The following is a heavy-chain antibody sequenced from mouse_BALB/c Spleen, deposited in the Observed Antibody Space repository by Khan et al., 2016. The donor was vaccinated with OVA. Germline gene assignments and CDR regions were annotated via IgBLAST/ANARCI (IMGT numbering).Heavy chain of an antibody. CDR2: INTHSGVP. CDR1: GYTFTTAG. CDR3: ARGAAAYYRNDGGAIEY. D-gene: IGHD2-14*01. J-gene: IGHJ4*01. Sequence: QIQLVQSGPELKKPGETVRISCKASGYTFTTAGIQWVQKMPGKGLKWIGWINTHSGVPKYEEDFKGRFAFSLEISVNTAYLQITNLKNEDTDTYVCARGAAAYYRNDGGAIEYWGQGTSVTVSS. V-gene: IGHV9-4*02.